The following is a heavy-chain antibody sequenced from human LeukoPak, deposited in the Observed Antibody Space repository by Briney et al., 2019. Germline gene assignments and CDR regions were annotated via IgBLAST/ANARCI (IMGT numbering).Heavy chain of an antibody. V-gene: IGHV1-69*13. CDR3: AGDRIEGDYAFDI. CDR2: IIPIFGTA. Sequence: WASVTVSCKASGGTFSSYAISWVRQAPGQGLEWVGGIIPIFGTANYAQKFQGRVTITADESTSTAYMELSSLRSEDTAVYYCAGDRIEGDYAFDIWGQGTMVTVSS. J-gene: IGHJ3*02. CDR1: GGTFSSYA. D-gene: IGHD1-26*01.